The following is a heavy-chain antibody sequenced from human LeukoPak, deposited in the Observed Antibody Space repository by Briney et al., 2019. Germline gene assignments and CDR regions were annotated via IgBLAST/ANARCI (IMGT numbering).Heavy chain of an antibody. CDR2: ISSSGSTI. V-gene: IGHV3-11*01. Sequence: GGSLRLSCAASGFTFSDYYMSWIRQAPGKGLEWVSYISSSGSTIYYADSVKGQFTISRDNSKNTLYLQMNSLRAEDTAVYYCAKDGAGFGELLSWGQGTLVTVSS. D-gene: IGHD3-10*01. CDR1: GFTFSDYY. CDR3: AKDGAGFGELLS. J-gene: IGHJ5*02.